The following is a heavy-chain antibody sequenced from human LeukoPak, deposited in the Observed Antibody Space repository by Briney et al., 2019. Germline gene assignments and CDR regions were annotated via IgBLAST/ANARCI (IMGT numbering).Heavy chain of an antibody. CDR3: AREVGSSSWYYFDY. Sequence: ASVMVSCKVSGYTFTTYAMNWVRQAPGQGLEWMGWINTNTGTPTYAQGFTGRFVFSLDTSVSTAYLQISSLKAEDTAMYYCAREVGSSSWYYFDYWGQGTLVTVSS. J-gene: IGHJ4*02. V-gene: IGHV7-4-1*02. CDR2: INTNTGTP. CDR1: GYTFTTYA. D-gene: IGHD6-13*01.